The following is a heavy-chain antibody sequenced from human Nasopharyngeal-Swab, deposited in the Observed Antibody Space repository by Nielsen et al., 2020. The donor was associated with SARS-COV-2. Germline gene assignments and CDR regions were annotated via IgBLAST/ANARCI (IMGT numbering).Heavy chain of an antibody. Sequence: GGSLRLSCAASGFTFSSYGMHWVRQAPGKGLEWVAVISYDGSNKYYADSVKGRFTISRDNSKYTLYLQMNSLRAEDTAVYYCAKDSWDIVVVVAVPYYYYYMDVWGKGTTVTVSS. CDR2: ISYDGSNK. D-gene: IGHD2-15*01. CDR3: AKDSWDIVVVVAVPYYYYYMDV. CDR1: GFTFSSYG. J-gene: IGHJ6*03. V-gene: IGHV3-30*18.